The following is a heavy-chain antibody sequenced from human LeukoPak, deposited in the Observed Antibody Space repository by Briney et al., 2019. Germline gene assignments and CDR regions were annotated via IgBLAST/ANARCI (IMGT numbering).Heavy chain of an antibody. J-gene: IGHJ4*02. V-gene: IGHV4-61*02. D-gene: IGHD6-13*01. CDR3: ARVGSSSWYVDY. CDR1: GGSIKSDNYY. CDR2: IYTSGST. Sequence: PSETLSLTCTVSGGSIKSDNYYWGWIRQPAGKGLEWIGRIYTSGSTNYNPSLKSRVTMSVDTSKNQFSLKLSSVTAADTAVYYCARVGSSSWYVDYWGQGSLVTVSS.